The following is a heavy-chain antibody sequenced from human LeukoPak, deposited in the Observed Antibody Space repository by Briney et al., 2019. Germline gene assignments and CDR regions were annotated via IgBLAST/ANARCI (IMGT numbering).Heavy chain of an antibody. Sequence: LETLSLTRTVSGGSISSYYWSWIRQPPGKGLEWIGYIYYSGSTNYNPSLKSRVTISVDTSKNQFSLKLSSVTAADTAVYYCARGNYYFDYWGQGTLVTVSS. CDR3: ARGNYYFDY. J-gene: IGHJ4*02. CDR1: GGSISSYY. D-gene: IGHD1-1*01. V-gene: IGHV4-59*01. CDR2: IYYSGST.